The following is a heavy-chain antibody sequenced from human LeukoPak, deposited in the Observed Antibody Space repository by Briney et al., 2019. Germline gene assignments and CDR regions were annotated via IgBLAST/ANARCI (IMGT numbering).Heavy chain of an antibody. CDR2: IYRGGST. CDR3: XXXXXXLVLDAFDI. Sequence: PGGSLRLSCAASGFTVSSNYMSWVRQAPGKGLEWVSVIYRGGSTYYADSVKGRFTISRDNSKNTLYLQMNSLRAEDTAVYYCXXXXXXLVLDAFDIWGQGTMVTVS. CDR1: GFTVSSNY. J-gene: IGHJ3*02. V-gene: IGHV3-66*01.